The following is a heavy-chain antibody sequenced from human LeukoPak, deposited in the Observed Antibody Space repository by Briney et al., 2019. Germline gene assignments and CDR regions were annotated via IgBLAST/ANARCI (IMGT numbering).Heavy chain of an antibody. CDR1: GGSISISNYY. CDR2: IYYSGST. J-gene: IGHJ4*02. V-gene: IGHV4-39*01. Sequence: PSETLSLTCTVSGGSISISNYYWGWLRQPPGKGLEWIGSIYYSGSTYYNPSLKSRVTISVDTSKNQFSLKLSSVTAADTAVYYCARADNWNDGHIDYWGQGTLVTVSS. D-gene: IGHD1-1*01. CDR3: ARADNWNDGHIDY.